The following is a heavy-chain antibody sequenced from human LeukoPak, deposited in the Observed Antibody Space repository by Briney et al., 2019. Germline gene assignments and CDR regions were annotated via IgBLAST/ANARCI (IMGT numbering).Heavy chain of an antibody. CDR3: ATDSRSCRH. CDR1: GFTFSTHW. V-gene: IGHV3-7*03. J-gene: IGHJ4*02. CDR2: IKQDGSEK. Sequence: PGGSLRLSCAASGFTFSTHWMTWVRQAPGKGLEWVANIKQDGSEKYYLDSVKGRFTISRDNAKNSLFLQMNSLRAEDTAMYYCATDSRSCRHWGQGTLVTVSS.